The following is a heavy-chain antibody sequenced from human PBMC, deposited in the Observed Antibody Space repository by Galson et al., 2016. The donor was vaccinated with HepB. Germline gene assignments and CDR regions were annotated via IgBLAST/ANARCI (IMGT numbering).Heavy chain of an antibody. D-gene: IGHD2-8*01. V-gene: IGHV1-69*10. CDR2: IIPLLTTK. CDR1: GDSFSNYV. CDR3: ARRCTSTNCYVHDSFDV. Sequence: SVKVSCKASGDSFSNYVVDWVRQAPGQGLQWVGGIIPLLTTKHFAQSFQGRVTISADLSTSTVYLEMTGLRSEDTGMYYCARRCTSTNCYVHDSFDVWGQATVLTVS. J-gene: IGHJ3*01.